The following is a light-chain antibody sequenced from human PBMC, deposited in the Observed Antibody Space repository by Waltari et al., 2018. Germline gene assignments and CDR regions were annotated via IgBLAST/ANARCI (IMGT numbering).Light chain of an antibody. Sequence: QSMLTQPPSVSGAPGQRVTISCTGASSNIGAGFDVHWYQQPPGRVPKVLIYENIKRPSGVPDRFSASKSGTSASLAINGLQAEDEADYYCQSYDSRVSGSVFGGGTQLTVL. CDR3: QSYDSRVSGSV. V-gene: IGLV1-40*01. J-gene: IGLJ7*01. CDR1: SSNIGAGFD. CDR2: ENI.